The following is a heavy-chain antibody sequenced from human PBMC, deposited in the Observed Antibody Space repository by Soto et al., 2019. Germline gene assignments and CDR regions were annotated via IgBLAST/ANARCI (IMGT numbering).Heavy chain of an antibody. V-gene: IGHV4-59*08. CDR2: IYDSGTA. D-gene: IGHD6-13*01. Sequence: PSETLSLTCTVSGGSISSYYWSWIRQPPGKGLEWIGHIYDSGTANYNPSLKSRVTISVDTSKNQFSLKLSSVTAADTAVYYCARRGSSSWYGYWGQGTLVTVSS. J-gene: IGHJ4*02. CDR3: ARRGSSSWYGY. CDR1: GGSISSYY.